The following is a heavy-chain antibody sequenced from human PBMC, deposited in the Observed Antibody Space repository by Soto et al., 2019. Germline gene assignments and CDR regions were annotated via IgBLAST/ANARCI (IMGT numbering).Heavy chain of an antibody. CDR3: TRGPRPISTGTGAY. J-gene: IGHJ4*02. CDR2: IYNDGTYT. Sequence: GGSLRLSCAASGFIFKMYWMHWVRQSPGKGLVWISRIYNDGTYTDYADSVRGRFTISRDNVNDTLYLQMNNLRAEDSGLYYCTRGPRPISTGTGAYWGQGTQVTVSS. V-gene: IGHV3-74*01. D-gene: IGHD3-10*01. CDR1: GFIFKMYW.